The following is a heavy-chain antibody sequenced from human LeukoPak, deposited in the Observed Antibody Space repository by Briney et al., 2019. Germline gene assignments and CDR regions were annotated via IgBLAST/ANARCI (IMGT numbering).Heavy chain of an antibody. J-gene: IGHJ4*02. CDR1: GGSFSGYY. CDR2: INYSGST. CDR3: ARRRGYSYGLLDY. D-gene: IGHD5-18*01. Sequence: SETLSLTCAVYGGSFSGYYRSWIRQPPGKGLEWIGEINYSGSTNYNPSLKSRVTISVDTSKNQFSLKLSSVTAADTAVYYCARRRGYSYGLLDYWGQGTLVTVSS. V-gene: IGHV4-34*01.